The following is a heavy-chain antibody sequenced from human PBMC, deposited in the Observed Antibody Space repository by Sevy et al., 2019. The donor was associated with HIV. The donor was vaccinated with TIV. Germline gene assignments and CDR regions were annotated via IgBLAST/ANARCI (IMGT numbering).Heavy chain of an antibody. V-gene: IGHV4-59*08. J-gene: IGHJ4*02. CDR1: GGSITSLY. CDR3: AGENAWGRGYS. CDR2: IYYNGHI. Sequence: SETLSLTCTVSGGSITSLYWNWIRQPPGKGLEWMANIYYNGHINYNPSPKSRVTLSLDTSKNQFSLRLSSVTAADTAMYYCAGENAWGRGYSWGQGTLVTVSS. D-gene: IGHD1-26*01.